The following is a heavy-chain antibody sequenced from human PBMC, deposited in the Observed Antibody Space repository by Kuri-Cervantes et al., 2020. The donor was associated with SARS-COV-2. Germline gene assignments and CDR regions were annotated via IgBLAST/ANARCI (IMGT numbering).Heavy chain of an antibody. J-gene: IGHJ4*02. CDR1: GGTFSSYA. V-gene: IGHV1-18*01. Sequence: ASVKVSCKASGGTFSSYAISWVRQAPGQGLEWMGWINPNSGGTNYAQKLQGRVTMTTDTSTSTAYMELRSLRSDDTAVYYCARGFGSGWYLDYWGQGTLVTVSS. D-gene: IGHD6-19*01. CDR2: INPNSGGT. CDR3: ARGFGSGWYLDY.